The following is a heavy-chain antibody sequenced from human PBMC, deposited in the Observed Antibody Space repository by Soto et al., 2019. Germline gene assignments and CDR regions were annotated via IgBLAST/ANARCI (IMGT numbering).Heavy chain of an antibody. Sequence: PGGSLRLSCAASGFTFSSYGMHWVRQAPGKGLEWVAVISYDGSNKYYADSVKGRFTISRDNSKNTLYLQMNSLRAEDTAVYYCAKDIGYCSGGNCYQPDYYYYYGMDVWGQGTTVTVSS. CDR1: GFTFSSYG. J-gene: IGHJ6*02. CDR3: AKDIGYCSGGNCYQPDYYYYYGMDV. CDR2: ISYDGSNK. D-gene: IGHD2-15*01. V-gene: IGHV3-30*18.